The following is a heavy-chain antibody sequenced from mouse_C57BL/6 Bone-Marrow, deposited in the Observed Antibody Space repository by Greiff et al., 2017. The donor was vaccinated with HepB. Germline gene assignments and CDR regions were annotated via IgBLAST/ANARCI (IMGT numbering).Heavy chain of an antibody. Sequence: VQLQQSGAELVKPGASVKISCKASGYAFSSYWMNWVKQRPGKGLEWIGQIYPGDGDTNYNGKFKGKATLTADKSSSTAYMQLSSLTSEDSAVYFCANYGSRGDYFDYWGQGTTLTVSS. D-gene: IGHD1-1*01. CDR1: GYAFSSYW. CDR3: ANYGSRGDYFDY. J-gene: IGHJ2*01. CDR2: IYPGDGDT. V-gene: IGHV1-80*01.